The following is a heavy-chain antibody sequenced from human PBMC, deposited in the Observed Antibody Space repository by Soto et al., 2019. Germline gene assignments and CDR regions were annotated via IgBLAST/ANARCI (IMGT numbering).Heavy chain of an antibody. J-gene: IGHJ6*02. CDR2: INHSGST. V-gene: IGHV4-34*01. D-gene: IGHD5-12*01. CDR3: ARGDGYIVATIRQYYYYGMDV. Sequence: PSETLSLTCAVYGGSFSGYYWSWIRQPPGKGLEWIGEINHSGSTNYNPSLKSRVTISVDTSKNQFSLKLSSVTAADTAVYYCARGDGYIVATIRQYYYYGMDVWGQGTTVSVSS. CDR1: GGSFSGYY.